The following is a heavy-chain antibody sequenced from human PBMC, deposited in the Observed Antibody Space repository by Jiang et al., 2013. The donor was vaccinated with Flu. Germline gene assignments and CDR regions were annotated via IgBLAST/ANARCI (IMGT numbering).Heavy chain of an antibody. D-gene: IGHD1-26*01. J-gene: IGHJ5*02. CDR2: INPSGGST. CDR3: ATDLGGVGATGGWFDP. V-gene: IGHV1-46*01. CDR1: GYTFTSYY. Sequence: GAEVKKPGASVKVSCKASGYTFTSYYMHWVRQAPGQGLEWMGIINPSGGSTSYAQKFQGRVTMTRDTSTSTVYMELSSLRSEDTAVYYCATDLGGVGATGGWFDPWGQGTLVTVSS.